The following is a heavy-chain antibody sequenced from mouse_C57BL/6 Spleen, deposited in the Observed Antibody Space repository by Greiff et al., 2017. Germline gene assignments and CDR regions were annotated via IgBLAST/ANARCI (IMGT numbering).Heavy chain of an antibody. V-gene: IGHV1-63*01. CDR1: GYTFTNYW. CDR3: ARGGNYYGSSYSFDY. CDR2: IYPGGGYT. J-gene: IGHJ2*01. D-gene: IGHD1-1*01. Sequence: VKLQQSGAELVRPGTSVKMSCKASGYTFTNYWIGWAKQRPGHGLEWIGDIYPGGGYTNYNEKFKGKATLTADKSSSTAYMQFSSLTSEDSAIYYCARGGNYYGSSYSFDYWGQGTTLTVSS.